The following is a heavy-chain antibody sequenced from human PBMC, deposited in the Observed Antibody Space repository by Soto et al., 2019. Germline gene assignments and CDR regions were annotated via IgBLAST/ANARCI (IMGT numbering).Heavy chain of an antibody. V-gene: IGHV4-31*11. CDR3: ARGWQRVTGTSAY. Sequence: QVQLQESGPGLVKPSQTLSLTCAVSGASLSSVGYYWHCIRQHPGKGLEWLGYIFDRGTPYYMPSINSRLAISEDTSNNQFSLRLTSVTAADTAVYYCARGWQRVTGTSAYWGQGTLVTVSS. CDR1: GASLSSVGYY. CDR2: IFDRGTP. J-gene: IGHJ4*02. D-gene: IGHD1-20*01.